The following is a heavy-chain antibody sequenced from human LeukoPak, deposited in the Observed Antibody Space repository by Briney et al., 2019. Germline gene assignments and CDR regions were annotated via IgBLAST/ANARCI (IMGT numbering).Heavy chain of an antibody. CDR1: GFTFSSYA. Sequence: PGGSLRLSCAASGFTFSSYAMSWVRQAPGKGLEWVSAISGSGGSTYYADSVKGRFTISRDNSKNTLYLQMNCLRAEDTAVYYCAGVLRYFDWLFDYWGQGTLVTVSS. CDR3: AGVLRYFDWLFDY. J-gene: IGHJ4*02. D-gene: IGHD3-9*01. CDR2: ISGSGGST. V-gene: IGHV3-23*01.